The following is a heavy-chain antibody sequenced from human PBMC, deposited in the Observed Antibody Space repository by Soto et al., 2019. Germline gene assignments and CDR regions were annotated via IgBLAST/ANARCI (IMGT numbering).Heavy chain of an antibody. CDR3: AKDPVVTAVAGTNWYFDL. Sequence: EVQLLESGGGLVQPGGSLRLSCAASGFTFSSYAMSWVRQAPGKGLEWVSAISGSGGSTYYADSVKGRFTISGDNSKNTLYLQMNSLRAEDTAVYYCAKDPVVTAVAGTNWYFDLWGRGTLVTVSS. D-gene: IGHD6-19*01. CDR2: ISGSGGST. J-gene: IGHJ2*01. V-gene: IGHV3-23*01. CDR1: GFTFSSYA.